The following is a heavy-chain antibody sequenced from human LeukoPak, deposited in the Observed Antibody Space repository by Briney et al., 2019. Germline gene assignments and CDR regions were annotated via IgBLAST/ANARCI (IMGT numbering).Heavy chain of an antibody. V-gene: IGHV4-38-2*02. J-gene: IGHJ4*02. Sequence: SSETLSLTCTVSGYSISSGYYWGWIRQPPGKGLEWIGSIYHSGSTYYNPSLKSRVTISLDTSKNQFSLKLSSVTAADTAMYYCARVSRGNSIGGDYWGQGTLVTVSS. CDR1: GYSISSGYY. CDR2: IYHSGST. CDR3: ARVSRGNSIGGDY. D-gene: IGHD4-23*01.